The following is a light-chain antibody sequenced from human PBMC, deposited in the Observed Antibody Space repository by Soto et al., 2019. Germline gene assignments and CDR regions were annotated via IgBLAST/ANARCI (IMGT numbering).Light chain of an antibody. CDR3: QQYVNYPYT. J-gene: IGKJ2*01. CDR1: QSISRW. CDR2: DAS. Sequence: DIQMTQSPSTLSPSVGDRVAITCRASQSISRWLAWYQQKPGKAPKLLIYDASSLASGVPSRFSGSGSGTEFTLTISSLPDDFVTYYCQQYVNYPYTFGQGTKLEIK. V-gene: IGKV1-5*01.